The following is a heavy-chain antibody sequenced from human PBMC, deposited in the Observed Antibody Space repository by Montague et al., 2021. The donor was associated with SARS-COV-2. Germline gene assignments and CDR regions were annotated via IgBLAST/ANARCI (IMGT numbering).Heavy chain of an antibody. D-gene: IGHD3-10*01. Sequence: PALVKPTQTLTLTCTFSGSSLSTSGMCVSWIRQPPGKALEWLARIDWDDDKYYSTSLKTRLTISKDTSKNQVVLTMTNMDPVDTATCYCARTYGSGRGFDLWGRGTLVTVSS. V-gene: IGHV2-70*11. CDR1: GSSLSTSGMC. J-gene: IGHJ2*01. CDR2: IDWDDDK. CDR3: ARTYGSGRGFDL.